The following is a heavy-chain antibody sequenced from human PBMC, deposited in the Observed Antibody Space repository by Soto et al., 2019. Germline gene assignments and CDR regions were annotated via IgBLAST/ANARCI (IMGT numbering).Heavy chain of an antibody. D-gene: IGHD3-10*01. CDR1: GGSISSYA. Sequence: TLSLPCTVSGGSISSYAWSWIRQPPGTGLEWIGYIYYSGSTNYNPSLKSRATISVDTSKNQFSLKLSSVTAADTAVYYCARVWGGAFDFWGQGTMVTVSS. CDR3: ARVWGGAFDF. CDR2: IYYSGST. J-gene: IGHJ3*01. V-gene: IGHV4-59*01.